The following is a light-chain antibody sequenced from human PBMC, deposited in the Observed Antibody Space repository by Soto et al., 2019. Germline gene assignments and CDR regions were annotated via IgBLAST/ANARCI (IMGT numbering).Light chain of an antibody. Sequence: QSVLTQPASVSGSPGQSITISCTGTSSDVGGYDYVSWFQQHPGRAPKLMIYDVSYRPSGVSNRFSASKSGNTASLTISGLQAEDEADYYCSSYTSSSTLEVFGTGTKVTVL. CDR3: SSYTSSSTLEV. CDR2: DVS. J-gene: IGLJ1*01. V-gene: IGLV2-14*01. CDR1: SSDVGGYDY.